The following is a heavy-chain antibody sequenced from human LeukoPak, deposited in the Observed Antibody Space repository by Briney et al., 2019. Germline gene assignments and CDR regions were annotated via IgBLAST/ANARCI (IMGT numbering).Heavy chain of an antibody. J-gene: IGHJ5*02. V-gene: IGHV4-31*03. CDR2: IYYSGST. Sequence: SETLSLTCTVSGGSISSGGYYWSWIRQHPGKGLEWIGYIYYSGSTYHNPSLKSRVTISVDTSKNQFSLKLSSVTAADMAVYYCARDRGGGGWFDPWGQGTLVTVSS. D-gene: IGHD2-15*01. CDR1: GGSISSGGYY. CDR3: ARDRGGGGWFDP.